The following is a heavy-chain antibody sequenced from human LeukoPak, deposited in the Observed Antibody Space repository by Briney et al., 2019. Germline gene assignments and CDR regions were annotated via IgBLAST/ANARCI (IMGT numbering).Heavy chain of an antibody. J-gene: IGHJ4*02. Sequence: GGSLRLSCAASGFTFSSYAMSWVRQAPGKGLEWVSAISGSGGSTYYADSVKGRFTISRDNSKNTLYLQMNSLRAEDTAVYYCASLVLEWLFSPSDHWGQGTLVTVSS. V-gene: IGHV3-23*01. CDR2: ISGSGGST. D-gene: IGHD3-3*01. CDR1: GFTFSSYA. CDR3: ASLVLEWLFSPSDH.